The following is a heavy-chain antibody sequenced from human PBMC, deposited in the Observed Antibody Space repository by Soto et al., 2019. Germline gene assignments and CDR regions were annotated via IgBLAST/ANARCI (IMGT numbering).Heavy chain of an antibody. D-gene: IGHD4-4*01. CDR1: GGSISSYY. CDR3: ASTGDSWINWFDP. CDR2: IYYSGSS. Sequence: SLTCTVSGGSISSYYWSWIRQPPGKGLEWIGFIYYSGSSNYNPSLKSRVTISVDTSKNQLSLRLSSVTAADTAVYYCASTGDSWINWFDPWGQGTLVTVSS. V-gene: IGHV4-59*01. J-gene: IGHJ5*02.